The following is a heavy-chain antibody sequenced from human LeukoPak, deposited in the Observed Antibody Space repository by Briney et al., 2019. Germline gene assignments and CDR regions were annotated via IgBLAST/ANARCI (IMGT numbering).Heavy chain of an antibody. CDR1: GGSISSYY. V-gene: IGHV4-59*01. Sequence: SETLSLTCTVPGGSISSYYWSWIRQPPGKGLEYIGYIYDTGSTNYNPSLKSRVTISVDTSKNQFSLNLNSVTAADTAVYYCARGXLGSLSPDFDYWGQGTLVTVSS. CDR2: IYDTGST. CDR3: ARGXLGSLSPDFDY. D-gene: IGHD7-27*01. J-gene: IGHJ4*02.